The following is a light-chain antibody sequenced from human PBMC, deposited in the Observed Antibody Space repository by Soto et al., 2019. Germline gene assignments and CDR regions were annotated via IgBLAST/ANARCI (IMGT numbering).Light chain of an antibody. Sequence: DIQMTQSPSSLSASVGDRVTITCRASQSISSYLNWYQQKPGKAPKLLFYAASSLQSGVPSRFSGSGSVTDFTLTISSLQPEDFATYYCHQSYRTPLTFGGGTKVEIK. CDR3: HQSYRTPLT. CDR2: AAS. CDR1: QSISSY. V-gene: IGKV1-39*01. J-gene: IGKJ4*01.